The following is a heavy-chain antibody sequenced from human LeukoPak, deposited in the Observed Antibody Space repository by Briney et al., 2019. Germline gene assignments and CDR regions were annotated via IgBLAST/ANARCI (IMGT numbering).Heavy chain of an antibody. Sequence: GGSLRLSCAASGFTFSSYSMNWVRQAPGKGLEWVSYINHNGEMIFYPDFVKGRFTISRDNAKSSLYLQMNSLRDEDTAVYYCARDNDWAFHCWGQGTLVTVSS. CDR2: INHNGEMI. D-gene: IGHD3-9*01. CDR3: ARDNDWAFHC. J-gene: IGHJ4*02. V-gene: IGHV3-48*02. CDR1: GFTFSSYS.